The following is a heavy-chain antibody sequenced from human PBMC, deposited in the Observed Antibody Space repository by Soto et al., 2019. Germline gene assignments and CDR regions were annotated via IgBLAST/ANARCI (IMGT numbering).Heavy chain of an antibody. V-gene: IGHV4-59*01. CDR2: VYYSGSA. CDR3: ARGSMFLGPTPFDY. D-gene: IGHD3-10*02. Sequence: PSETLSLTCNVSGGSIRSYYWNWIRQPPGKTLEWIGDVYYSGSANYNPSLKSRVTISVDMSRNQFSQKLNSVTAADTAVYYCARGSMFLGPTPFDYWGQGTLVTVSS. J-gene: IGHJ4*02. CDR1: GGSIRSYY.